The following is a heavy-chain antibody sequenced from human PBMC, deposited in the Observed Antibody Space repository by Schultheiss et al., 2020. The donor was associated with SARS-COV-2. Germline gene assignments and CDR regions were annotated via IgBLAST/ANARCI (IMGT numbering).Heavy chain of an antibody. CDR3: VKDQSITIFGVVIFDY. Sequence: GGSLRLSCAASGFTFSSYSMNWVRQAPGKGLEWVSAISGSGGSTYYADSVKGRFTISRDNSKNTLYLQMSSLRAEDTAVYYCVKDQSITIFGVVIFDYWGQGTLVTVSS. V-gene: IGHV3-23*01. J-gene: IGHJ4*02. D-gene: IGHD3-3*01. CDR1: GFTFSSYS. CDR2: ISGSGGST.